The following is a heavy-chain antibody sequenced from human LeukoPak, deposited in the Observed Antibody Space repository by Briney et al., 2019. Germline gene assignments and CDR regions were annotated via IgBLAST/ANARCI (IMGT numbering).Heavy chain of an antibody. CDR1: GGSISSYY. CDR3: ASRSYIVSDAFDI. J-gene: IGHJ3*02. D-gene: IGHD1-26*01. Sequence: PSETLSLTCTVSGGSISSYYWSWIRQPPGKGLEWIGYIYYSGSTNYNPSLKSRVTISVDTSKNHFSLKLSSVTAADTAVYYCASRSYIVSDAFDIWGQGTMVTVSS. CDR2: IYYSGST. V-gene: IGHV4-59*01.